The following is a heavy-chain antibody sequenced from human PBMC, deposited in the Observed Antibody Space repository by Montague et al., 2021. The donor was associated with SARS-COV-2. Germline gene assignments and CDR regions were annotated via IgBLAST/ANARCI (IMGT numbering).Heavy chain of an antibody. CDR1: GFSLSTSGMC. J-gene: IGHJ6*02. D-gene: IGHD3-9*01. Sequence: PTLVKPTQTLTLTCTFSGFSLSTSGMCVSWIRQPPGKALEWLARIDWDDDKYYSTSLKTRLTISKDTSKNQVVLTMTNMDSVDTATYYCARTHYDILTGYEDGMDVWGQGTTVTVSS. V-gene: IGHV2-70*11. CDR2: IDWDDDK. CDR3: ARTHYDILTGYEDGMDV.